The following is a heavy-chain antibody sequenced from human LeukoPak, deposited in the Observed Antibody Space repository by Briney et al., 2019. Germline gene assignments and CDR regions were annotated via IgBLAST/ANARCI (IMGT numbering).Heavy chain of an antibody. Sequence: SETLSLTCAVYGGSFSGYYWSWIRQPPGKGLEWIGEINHSGSTNYNPSLKSRVTISVDTSKNQFSLKLSSVTAADTAVYYCAREGVQLWLSPDAFDIWGQGTMVTVSS. J-gene: IGHJ3*02. CDR3: AREGVQLWLSPDAFDI. CDR2: INHSGST. D-gene: IGHD5-18*01. CDR1: GGSFSGYY. V-gene: IGHV4-34*01.